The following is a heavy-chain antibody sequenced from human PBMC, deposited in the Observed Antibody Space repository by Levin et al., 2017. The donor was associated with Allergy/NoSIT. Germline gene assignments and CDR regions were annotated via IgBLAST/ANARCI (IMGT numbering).Heavy chain of an antibody. CDR2: IKSYNGNT. CDR3: ARGSGSSSSGLEY. Sequence: ASVKVSCKASGYTFISYDISWVRQAPGQGLEWMGWIKSYNGNTNYAQKVQGRVTLTTDTSTSTAYMELRSLRSDDTAVYYCARGSGSSSSGLEYWSQGTLLTVPS. J-gene: IGHJ4*02. CDR1: GYTFISYD. D-gene: IGHD6-6*01. V-gene: IGHV1-18*01.